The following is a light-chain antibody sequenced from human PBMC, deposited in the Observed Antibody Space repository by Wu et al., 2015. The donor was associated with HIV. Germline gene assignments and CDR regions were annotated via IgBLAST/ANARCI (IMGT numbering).Light chain of an antibody. CDR3: QQSYTTPLT. CDR1: ESIDRW. Sequence: DIQMTQSPSTLSASVGDRVAITCRASESIDRWLAWYQQKPGKAPKLLIFAASTLQSGVPSRFSGSGFGTDFTLTISSLQPEDFATYYCQQSYTTPLTFGGGPRWRSN. V-gene: IGKV1-39*01. J-gene: IGKJ4*01. CDR2: AAS.